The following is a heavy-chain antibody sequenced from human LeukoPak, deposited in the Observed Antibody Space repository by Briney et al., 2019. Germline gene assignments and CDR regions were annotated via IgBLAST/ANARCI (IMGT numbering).Heavy chain of an antibody. CDR3: AHAQWSLNY. CDR1: GRTYIEAG. D-gene: IGHD6-19*01. J-gene: IGHJ4*02. CDR2: IIGNGGST. Sequence: GGSLRLSCAASGRTYIEAGLHWVRQAPGKGLEWVSAIIGNGGSTYYTDSVQGRSTISRDNSKNTLYPQLNSPRAEAPAASSSAHAQWSLNYWGQGTLVTVSS. V-gene: IGHV3-23*01.